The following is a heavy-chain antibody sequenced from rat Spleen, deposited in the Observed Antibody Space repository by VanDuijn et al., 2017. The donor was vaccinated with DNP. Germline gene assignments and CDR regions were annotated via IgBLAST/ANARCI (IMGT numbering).Heavy chain of an antibody. CDR2: ISFDGSAT. CDR3: TRPGSPYYFDH. J-gene: IGHJ2*01. CDR1: GFTFSDYH. D-gene: IGHD5-1*01. Sequence: EVQLVESDGGLVQPGRSLKLSCAASGFTFSDYHMAWVRQAPTKGLEWVTTISFDGSATSYRDSVKGRFTVSGDNAKSTLYLQMDSLRSEDTATYYCTRPGSPYYFDHWGQGVMVTVSS. V-gene: IGHV5-7*01.